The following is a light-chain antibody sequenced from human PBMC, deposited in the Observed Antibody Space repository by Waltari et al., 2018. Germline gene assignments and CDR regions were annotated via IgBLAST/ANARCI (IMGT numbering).Light chain of an antibody. Sequence: EIVLTQSPATLSLSPGEGATLTCRSRQSVSRALAWYQQKPGQAPRLLIYGTSNRATGIPDRFSGSGSGTDFSLTISRLEPEDVAVYFCQHYVRLPATFGQGTKVEIK. CDR2: GTS. CDR3: QHYVRLPAT. J-gene: IGKJ1*01. V-gene: IGKV3-20*01. CDR1: QSVSRA.